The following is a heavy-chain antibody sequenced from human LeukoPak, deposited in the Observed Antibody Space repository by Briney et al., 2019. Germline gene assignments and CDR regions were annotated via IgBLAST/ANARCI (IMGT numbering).Heavy chain of an antibody. CDR1: GYTLTELS. V-gene: IGHV1-24*01. CDR3: ATRPYDFWSEGAFTY. J-gene: IGHJ4*02. Sequence: ASVKVSCKVSGYTLTELSMHWVRQAPGKGLEWMGGFDPEDGETIYAQKFQGRVTMTEDTSTDTAYMELSSLRSEDTAVYYCATRPYDFWSEGAFTYWGQGTLVTVSS. CDR2: FDPEDGET. D-gene: IGHD3-3*01.